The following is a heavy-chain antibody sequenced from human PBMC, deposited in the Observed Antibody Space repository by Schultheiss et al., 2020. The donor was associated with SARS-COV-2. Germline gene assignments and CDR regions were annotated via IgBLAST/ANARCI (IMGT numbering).Heavy chain of an antibody. J-gene: IGHJ4*02. CDR1: GGSISSGGYY. D-gene: IGHD3-10*01. V-gene: IGHV4-39*07. CDR3: AREGSGSYYFY. Sequence: SETLSLTCTVSGGSISSGGYYWSWIRQPPGKGLEWIGSIYYSGSTYYNPSLKSRVTISVDTSKNQFSLKLSSVTAADTAVYYCAREGSGSYYFYWGQGTLVTVSS. CDR2: IYYSGST.